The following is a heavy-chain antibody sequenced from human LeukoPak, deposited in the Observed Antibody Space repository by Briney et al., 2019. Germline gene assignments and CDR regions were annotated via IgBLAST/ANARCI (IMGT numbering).Heavy chain of an antibody. CDR1: GGYISSYY. D-gene: IGHD3-22*01. Sequence: SETLSLTCTVSGGYISSYYWSWIRQPPGKGLEWIGYIYYSGSSDYNPSLKSRVTISVDTSTKQFSLRLRSVTAADTATYYCARGPYFTNHYDSSGYAYYFDSWGQGTLVTVSS. CDR2: IYYSGSS. V-gene: IGHV4-59*01. CDR3: ARGPYFTNHYDSSGYAYYFDS. J-gene: IGHJ4*02.